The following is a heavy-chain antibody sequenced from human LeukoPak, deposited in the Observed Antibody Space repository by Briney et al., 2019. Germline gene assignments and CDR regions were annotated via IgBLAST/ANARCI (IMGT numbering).Heavy chain of an antibody. J-gene: IGHJ5*02. CDR3: ARGSYDDTNGYYYDWFDP. Sequence: GASVKVSCKASGYTFTSYAMHWVRQAPGQRLEWMGWINAGNGNTKYSQEFQGRVTMTRDTSISTAYMELTRLRSDDTAVYYCARGSYDDTNGYYYDWFDPWGQGTLVTVSS. CDR2: INAGNGNT. D-gene: IGHD3-22*01. CDR1: GYTFTSYA. V-gene: IGHV1-3*01.